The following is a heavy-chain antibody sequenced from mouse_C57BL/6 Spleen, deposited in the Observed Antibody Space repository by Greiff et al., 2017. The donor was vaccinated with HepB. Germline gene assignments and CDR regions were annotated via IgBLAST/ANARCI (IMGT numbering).Heavy chain of an antibody. D-gene: IGHD2-4*01. CDR3: TRAGYDYDYLDC. J-gene: IGHJ2*01. CDR2: IDPEDGDT. CDR1: GFNIKDYY. V-gene: IGHV14-1*01. Sequence: EVQLQQSGAELVRPGASVKLSCTASGFNIKDYYMHWVKQRPEQGLEWIGRIDPEDGDTEYAPKFQGKATMTAATSSNTAYLQLSSLTSEDTAVDYCTRAGYDYDYLDCWGQGTTLTVSS.